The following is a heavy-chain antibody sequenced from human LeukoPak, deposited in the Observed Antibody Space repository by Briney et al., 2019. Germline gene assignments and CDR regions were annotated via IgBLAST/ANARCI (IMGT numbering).Heavy chain of an antibody. CDR1: GGSISSSSYY. CDR2: IYYSGSP. V-gene: IGHV4-39*01. CDR3: ASTERYSNYYYGMDV. D-gene: IGHD1-26*01. J-gene: IGHJ6*02. Sequence: SETLSLTYTVSGGSISSSSYYWGWIRQPPGKGLEWIGSIYYSGSPYYNPSLKSRVAISVDTSKNQFSLKLSSVTAADTAVYYCASTERYSNYYYGMDVWGQGTTVTVSS.